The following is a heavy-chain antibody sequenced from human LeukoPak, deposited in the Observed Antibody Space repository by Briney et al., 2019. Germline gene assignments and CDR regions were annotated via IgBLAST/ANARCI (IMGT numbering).Heavy chain of an antibody. Sequence: GGSLRLSCTASGFTFDDYAMHWVRQAPGKGLEWVSGISYSGVSIGYADSVQGGFTISRDKAKNSLYLQINSLRTEDTALYYCAKVAIVATIQLSGAYFDYWGQGTLVTVSS. D-gene: IGHD5-12*01. CDR3: AKVAIVATIQLSGAYFDY. CDR2: ISYSGVSI. J-gene: IGHJ4*02. V-gene: IGHV3-9*01. CDR1: GFTFDDYA.